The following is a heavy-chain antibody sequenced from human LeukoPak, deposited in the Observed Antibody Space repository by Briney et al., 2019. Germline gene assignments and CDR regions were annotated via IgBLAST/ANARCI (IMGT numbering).Heavy chain of an antibody. D-gene: IGHD1-26*01. J-gene: IGHJ6*03. CDR1: GYTFTSYA. CDR3: ARGLSGSYGPKYYYYMDV. Sequence: SVKVSCKASGYTFTSYAMNWVRQAPGQGLEWMGGIIPIFGTANYAQKFQGRVTITADKSTSTAYMELSSLRSEDTAVYYCARGLSGSYGPKYYYYMDVWGKGTTVTVSS. CDR2: IIPIFGTA. V-gene: IGHV1-69*06.